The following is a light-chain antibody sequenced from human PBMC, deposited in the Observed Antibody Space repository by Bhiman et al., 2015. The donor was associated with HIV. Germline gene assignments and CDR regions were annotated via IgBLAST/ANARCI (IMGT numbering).Light chain of an antibody. V-gene: IGLV6-57*01. Sequence: NFMLTQPHSVSESPGKTVTISCNRTSGTFVSTSVQWYQQRPGTSPITVIYEHDQRPSGVPDRFSGSIDLSSNSASLTISGLRTEDEADYYCQSSDNRDTVVFGGGTKLTVL. J-gene: IGLJ2*01. CDR3: QSSDNRDTVV. CDR1: SGTFVSTS. CDR2: EHD.